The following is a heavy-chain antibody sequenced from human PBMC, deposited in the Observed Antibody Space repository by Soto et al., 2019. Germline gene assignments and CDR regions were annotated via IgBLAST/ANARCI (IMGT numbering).Heavy chain of an antibody. J-gene: IGHJ6*02. V-gene: IGHV5-10-1*01. D-gene: IGHD3-10*01. CDR1: GDSITIYW. CDR3: ASWGLLWFGENGGYYYGMDV. Sequence: PGEPLKIWCNGAGDSITIYWSSWVRQMPGKGLEWMGRIDPSDSYTNYSPSFQGHVTISADKSISTAYLQWSSLKASDTAMYYCASWGLLWFGENGGYYYGMDVWGQGTTVTVSS. CDR2: IDPSDSYT.